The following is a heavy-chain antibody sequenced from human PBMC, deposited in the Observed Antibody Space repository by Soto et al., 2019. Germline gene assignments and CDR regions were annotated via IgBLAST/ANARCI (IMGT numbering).Heavy chain of an antibody. CDR2: ISSSSSTI. V-gene: IGHV3-48*02. CDR3: ARLPEGDPGYRDLAAAGTGRGYYYYYGMDV. CDR1: GFTFSSYS. Sequence: GGSLRLSCAASGFTFSSYSMNWVRQAPGKGLEWVSYISSSSSTIYYADSVKGRFTISRDNAKNSLYLQMNSLRDEDTAVYYCARLPEGDPGYRDLAAAGTGRGYYYYYGMDVWGQGTTVTVSS. J-gene: IGHJ6*02. D-gene: IGHD6-13*01.